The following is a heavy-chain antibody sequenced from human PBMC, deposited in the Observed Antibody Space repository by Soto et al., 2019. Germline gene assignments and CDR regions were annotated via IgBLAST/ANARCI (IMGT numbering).Heavy chain of an antibody. CDR1: GGSLNNYY. D-gene: IGHD2-2*01. Sequence: SETLSLTCTVSGGSLNNYYWSWIRQPPGKGLEWIGSIYYSGSTYYNPSLKSRVIISVDTSKNQFSLKLSSVTAADTAVYYCAAEYQLVYIDYWGQGTLVTVSS. CDR3: AAEYQLVYIDY. J-gene: IGHJ4*02. V-gene: IGHV4-59*05. CDR2: IYYSGST.